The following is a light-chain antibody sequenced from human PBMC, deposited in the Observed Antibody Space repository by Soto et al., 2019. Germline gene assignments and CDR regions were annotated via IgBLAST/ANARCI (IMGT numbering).Light chain of an antibody. CDR3: QQYYDWPIT. J-gene: IGKJ5*01. Sequence: EIVMTQSPATLSVSPGERATLSCSASQSVSSNLAWYQQKPGQAPRLLIYDASTRATGIPARFSGSGSGTEFTLTISSLQSEDFAVYYCQQYYDWPITFGQGTRLETK. V-gene: IGKV3D-15*01. CDR1: QSVSSN. CDR2: DAS.